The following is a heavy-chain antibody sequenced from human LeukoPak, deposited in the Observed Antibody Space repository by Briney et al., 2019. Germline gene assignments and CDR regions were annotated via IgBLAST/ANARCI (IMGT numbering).Heavy chain of an antibody. V-gene: IGHV3-23*01. D-gene: IGHD2-2*02. CDR1: GFTFSSYG. J-gene: IGHJ4*02. Sequence: PGGSLRLSCAASGFTFSSYGIHWVRQAPGKGLEWVSAISGSGGSTYYADSVKGRFTISRDNSKNTLYLQMNSLRAEDTAVYYCAKDRIRVPAVIPLVDYWGQGTLVTVSS. CDR2: ISGSGGST. CDR3: AKDRIRVPAVIPLVDY.